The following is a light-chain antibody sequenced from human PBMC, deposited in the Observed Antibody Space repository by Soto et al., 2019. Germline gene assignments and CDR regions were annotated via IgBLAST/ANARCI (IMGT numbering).Light chain of an antibody. Sequence: DIVMTQSPDSLAVSLGERATINCKSSQSVLYSSNNKNYLAWYQQKPGQPPKLLIYWASTRESGVPDRFSGSGSGTDFTLTISSLQAEDVPVYYCQQYYSTPITFGGGKKV. J-gene: IGKJ4*01. CDR1: QSVLYSSNNKNY. CDR2: WAS. V-gene: IGKV4-1*01. CDR3: QQYYSTPIT.